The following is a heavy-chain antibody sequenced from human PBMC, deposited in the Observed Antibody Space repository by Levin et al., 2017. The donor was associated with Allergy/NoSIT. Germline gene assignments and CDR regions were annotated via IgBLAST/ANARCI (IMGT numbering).Heavy chain of an antibody. CDR2: INWNGGST. CDR1: GFTFDDHG. Sequence: GESLKISCAASGFTFDDHGMSWVRQAPGKGLEWVSGINWNGGSTGYADSVKGRFTISRDNAKNSLYLQMNSLRAEDTALYHCARVRYGSGSYIFDYWGQGTLVTVSS. CDR3: ARVRYGSGSYIFDY. V-gene: IGHV3-20*01. D-gene: IGHD3-10*01. J-gene: IGHJ4*02.